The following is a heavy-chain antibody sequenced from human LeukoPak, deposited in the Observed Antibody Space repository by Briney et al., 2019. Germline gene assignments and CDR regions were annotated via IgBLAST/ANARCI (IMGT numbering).Heavy chain of an antibody. V-gene: IGHV5-51*01. CDR1: GYSFTTYW. CDR3: ARSHSSALTASDP. Sequence: GESLKISCKTSGYSFTTYWIAWVRQMPGKGLEWMGIIYPRDSDTKYNPAFEGQVSISADKSITTAYLQWSSLQASDTAVYYCARSHSSALTASDPGGQGTGGTGSA. CDR2: IYPRDSDT. J-gene: IGHJ5*02.